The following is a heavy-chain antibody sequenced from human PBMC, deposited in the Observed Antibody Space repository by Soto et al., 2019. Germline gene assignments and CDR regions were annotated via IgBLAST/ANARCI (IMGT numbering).Heavy chain of an antibody. V-gene: IGHV1-2*04. D-gene: IGHD4-17*01. Sequence: ASVKVSWKASGYTFTGYYMHWVRQAPGQGLDWMGWINTNSGGTNYAQKFQGWVTMTRDTSISTAYMELSRLRSDDTAVYYCARDSRLDYGGNSWGFLFDPWGQRSLDTGSS. J-gene: IGHJ5*02. CDR3: ARDSRLDYGGNSWGFLFDP. CDR2: INTNSGGT. CDR1: GYTFTGYY.